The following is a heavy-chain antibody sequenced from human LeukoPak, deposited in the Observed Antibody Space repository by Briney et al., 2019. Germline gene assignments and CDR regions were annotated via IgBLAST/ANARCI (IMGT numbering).Heavy chain of an antibody. CDR2: IRYDGSNK. CDR1: GFTFSSYG. Sequence: GSLRLSCAASGFTFSSYGMHWVRQAPGKGLEWVAFIRYDGSNKYYADSVKGRFTISRDNSKNTLYLQMNSLRAEDTAVYYCAKERGHIVVVTAISVWGQGTLVTVSS. J-gene: IGHJ4*02. CDR3: AKERGHIVVVTAISV. D-gene: IGHD2-21*02. V-gene: IGHV3-30*02.